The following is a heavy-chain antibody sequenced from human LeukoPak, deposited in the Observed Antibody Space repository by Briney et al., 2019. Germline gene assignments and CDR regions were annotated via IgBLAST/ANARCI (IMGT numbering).Heavy chain of an antibody. D-gene: IGHD6-13*01. Sequence: PSETLSLTCTVSGGSISSSSYYWGWIRQPPGKGLEWIGSIYYSGSTYYNPSLKSRVTISVDTSKNQFSLKLSSVTAADTAVYYCAREVWQQLGYWGQGTLVTVSS. CDR3: AREVWQQLGY. CDR2: IYYSGST. V-gene: IGHV4-39*02. J-gene: IGHJ4*02. CDR1: GGSISSSSYY.